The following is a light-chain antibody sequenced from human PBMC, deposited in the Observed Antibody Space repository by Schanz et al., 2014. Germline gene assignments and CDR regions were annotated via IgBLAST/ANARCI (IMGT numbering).Light chain of an antibody. V-gene: IGKV3-11*01. CDR1: QSVGGD. CDR2: GSS. Sequence: EIVLTQSPGTLSLSPGERATLSCRASQSVGGDLAWYQKKPGQAPRLLIYGSSNRATGIPARFSGSGSGTDFTLTISSLEPEDFAVYYCQQRYSWPRTFGQGTKVELK. CDR3: QQRYSWPRT. J-gene: IGKJ1*01.